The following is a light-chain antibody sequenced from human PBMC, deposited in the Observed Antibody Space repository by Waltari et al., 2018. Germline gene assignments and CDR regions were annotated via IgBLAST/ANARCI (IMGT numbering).Light chain of an antibody. CDR1: QSLLHRNGKNY. V-gene: IGKV2-28*01. CDR3: QQYYSAPYT. Sequence: DIVMTQSPLSLPVTPGEPASISCRSNQSLLHRNGKNYLDWYLQKPGQSPQLLIYLGSNRASGVPDRFSGSGSGTDFTLKISRVEAEDVAVYYCQQYYSAPYTFGQGTKLEIK. CDR2: LGS. J-gene: IGKJ2*01.